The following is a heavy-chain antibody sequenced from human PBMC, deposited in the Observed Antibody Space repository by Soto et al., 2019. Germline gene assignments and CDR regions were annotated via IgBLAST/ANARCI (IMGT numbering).Heavy chain of an antibody. D-gene: IGHD3-3*01. CDR3: ARDRRFLEWLDY. V-gene: IGHV3-33*01. J-gene: IGHJ4*02. Sequence: QMHLVESGGGVVQPGRSLTLSCVASGFTFTSYGIHWVRQAPGKGVEWVAVIWYDGSNKYYGDSVKGRFSISRDNSKNTGYLQMTSLRAEDTAVYYCARDRRFLEWLDYWGQGTLVSVSS. CDR2: IWYDGSNK. CDR1: GFTFTSYG.